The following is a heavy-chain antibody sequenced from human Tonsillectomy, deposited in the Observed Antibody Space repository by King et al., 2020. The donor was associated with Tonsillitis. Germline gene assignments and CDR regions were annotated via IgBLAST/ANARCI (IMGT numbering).Heavy chain of an antibody. Sequence: VQLVESGGGVVQPGTSLRLSCAASGFPFGTYGMHWVRQAPGKGLEWVAVIWFDGTNPNYADSVKGRFTISRDTSKNTLYLQMNSLRAEDTAVYYCARAYIVVLPAADYMDVWGKGTTVTVSS. V-gene: IGHV3-33*01. CDR1: GFPFGTYG. J-gene: IGHJ6*03. D-gene: IGHD2-2*01. CDR2: IWFDGTNP. CDR3: ARAYIVVLPAADYMDV.